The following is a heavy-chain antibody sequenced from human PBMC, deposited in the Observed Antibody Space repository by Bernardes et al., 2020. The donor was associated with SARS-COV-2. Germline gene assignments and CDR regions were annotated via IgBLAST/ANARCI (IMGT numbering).Heavy chain of an antibody. CDR2: ISAYNGNT. CDR3: ARWVGDFWSGYSYYYYMDV. Sequence: ASVKVSCKASGYTFTSYGISWVRQAPGQGLEWMGWISAYNGNTNYAQKLQGRVTMTTDTSTSTAYMELRSLRSDDTAVYYCARWVGDFWSGYSYYYYMDVWGKGTTVTVSS. V-gene: IGHV1-18*01. D-gene: IGHD3-3*01. CDR1: GYTFTSYG. J-gene: IGHJ6*03.